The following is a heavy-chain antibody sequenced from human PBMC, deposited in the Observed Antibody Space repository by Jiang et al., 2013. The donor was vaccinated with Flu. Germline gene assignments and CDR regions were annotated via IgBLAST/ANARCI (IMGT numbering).Heavy chain of an antibody. J-gene: IGHJ4*02. CDR1: GFSLSTSGVG. CDR3: AHRRMGAGDWNYGDFDY. V-gene: IGHV2-5*02. CDR2: IYWDDDK. D-gene: IGHD1-7*01. Sequence: KPTQTLTVTCTFSGFSLSTSGVGVGWIRQPPGKALECLALIYWDDDKRYSPSLKNRLTITKDTSKNLVFLTMTNLDPVDTATYYCAHRRMGAGDWNYGDFDYWGQGTLVHRLL.